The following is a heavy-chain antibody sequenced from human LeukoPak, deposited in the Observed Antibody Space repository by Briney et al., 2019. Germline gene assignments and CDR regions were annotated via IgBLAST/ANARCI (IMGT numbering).Heavy chain of an antibody. V-gene: IGHV4-39*01. CDR2: IYYSGST. D-gene: IGHD4-11*01. CDR1: GGSISSSSYY. Sequence: SETLSLTCTVSGGSISSSSYYWGWIRQPPGKGLEWIGSIYYSGSTYYNPSLKSRVTISVDTSKNQFSLKLSSVTAADTAVYYCARSVLFMTTVKPEFDYWGQGTLVTVSS. J-gene: IGHJ4*02. CDR3: ARSVLFMTTVKPEFDY.